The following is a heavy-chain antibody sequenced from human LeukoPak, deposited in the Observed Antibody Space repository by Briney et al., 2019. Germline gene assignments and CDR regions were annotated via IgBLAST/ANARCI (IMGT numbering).Heavy chain of an antibody. V-gene: IGHV3-53*01. CDR3: ASPAVWGELSLRY. CDR1: GFPVSSNY. CDR2: IYSGGST. Sequence: PGGSLRLSCAASGFPVSSNYMIWVRQAPGKGLEWVSVIYSGGSTYYADPVKGRFTISRDNSKNPVYLQMNSLRAEDTAVYYCASPAVWGELSLRYWGQGTLVTVSS. J-gene: IGHJ4*02. D-gene: IGHD3-16*02.